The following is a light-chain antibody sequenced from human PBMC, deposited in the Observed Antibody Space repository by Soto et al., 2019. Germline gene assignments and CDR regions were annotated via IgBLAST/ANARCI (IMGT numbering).Light chain of an antibody. V-gene: IGKV1-5*03. J-gene: IGKJ2*01. CDR1: QNISGW. CDR3: QQYISFSDS. CDR2: KAS. Sequence: DIQMTQSPSTLAASLGGRVTITCRASQNISGWLAWYQQKPGKAPNLLIYKASTLENEVPSRFSGSGSGTEFTLTINSLQPEDFATYYCQQYISFSDSFGQGTKLEIK.